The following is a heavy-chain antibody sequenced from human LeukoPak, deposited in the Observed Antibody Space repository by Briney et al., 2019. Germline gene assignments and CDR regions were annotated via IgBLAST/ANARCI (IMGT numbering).Heavy chain of an antibody. J-gene: IGHJ5*02. Sequence: PGGSLRLSCAASGFKFDDYWMNWVRQTPGKGLEWVAIIKQDGSEKLYVDSVKGRFIISRDNVKSSLSLQMNSVRVEDAGVYYCVTGRGDLWGQGTLVTVSS. CDR1: GFKFDDYW. V-gene: IGHV3-7*01. CDR3: VTGRGDL. CDR2: IKQDGSEK.